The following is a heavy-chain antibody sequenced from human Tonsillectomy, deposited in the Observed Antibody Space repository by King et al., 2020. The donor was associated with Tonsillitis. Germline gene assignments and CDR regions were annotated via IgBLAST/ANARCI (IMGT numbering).Heavy chain of an antibody. CDR2: INTYNGNT. Sequence: VQLVESGGEVKKPGASVKVSCMASGYTFTVYGISWVRQAPGQGLEWMGWINTYNGNTNYAQKFQGRVTMTTDTSTSTAYMELRSLRSDDTAVYYCARDGRMVRGARMYPNWYLDLWGRGTLVTVSS. D-gene: IGHD3-10*01. V-gene: IGHV1-18*04. J-gene: IGHJ2*01. CDR1: GYTFTVYG. CDR3: ARDGRMVRGARMYPNWYLDL.